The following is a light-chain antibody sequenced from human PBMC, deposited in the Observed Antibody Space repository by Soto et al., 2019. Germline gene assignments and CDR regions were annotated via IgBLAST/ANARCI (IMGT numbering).Light chain of an antibody. CDR2: GAS. CDR1: QSVSSN. Sequence: EIVMTQSPATLSVSPGERATLSCRASQSVSSNLACYQQKPGQAPRLLIYGASTRATGIPARFSGSGSGTEFTLTISSLQSEDFAVYYCQQYYDWPITFGQGTRLDIK. CDR3: QQYYDWPIT. V-gene: IGKV3-15*01. J-gene: IGKJ5*01.